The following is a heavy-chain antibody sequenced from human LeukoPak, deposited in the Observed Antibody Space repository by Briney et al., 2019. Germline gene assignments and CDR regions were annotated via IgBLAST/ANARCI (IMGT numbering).Heavy chain of an antibody. CDR1: GFTLSSYS. Sequence: GGSLRLSCAASGFTLSSYSVNWVRQAPGKGLEWVSYIGSSSSTIYYADSVKGRFTISRDNAKNSLYLQMNSLRAEDTAVYYCARDLGYCSSTSCYHWFDPWGQGTLVTVSS. CDR3: ARDLGYCSSTSCYHWFDP. V-gene: IGHV3-48*01. CDR2: IGSSSSTI. D-gene: IGHD2-2*01. J-gene: IGHJ5*02.